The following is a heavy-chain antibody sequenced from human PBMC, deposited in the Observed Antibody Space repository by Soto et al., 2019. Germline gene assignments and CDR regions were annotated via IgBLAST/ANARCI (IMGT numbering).Heavy chain of an antibody. D-gene: IGHD3-3*01. V-gene: IGHV4-39*01. Sequence: SETLSLTCTVSGGSISSSSYYWGWIRQPPGKGLEWIGSIYYSGSINYNPSLKSRVTISVDTSKNQISLKLSSVTATDTAVYYCARLQNFVNWSFDHWGQGALVTVSS. CDR2: IYYSGSI. J-gene: IGHJ4*02. CDR1: GGSISSSSYY. CDR3: ARLQNFVNWSFDH.